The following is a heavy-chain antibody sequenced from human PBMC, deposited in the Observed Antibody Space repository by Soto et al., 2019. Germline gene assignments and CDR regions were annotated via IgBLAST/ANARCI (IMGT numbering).Heavy chain of an antibody. CDR3: ARAGRIVGTPPRF. V-gene: IGHV4-34*01. CDR2: INHSGST. D-gene: IGHD5-12*01. CDR1: GGSFSGYY. Sequence: TLSLTCAVYGGSFSGYYWSWIRQPPGKGPEWIGEINHSGSTNYNPSLKSRVTISADTSKNQFSLKLSSVTAADTAVFYCARAGRIVGTPPRFWGQGTLVTVSS. J-gene: IGHJ4*02.